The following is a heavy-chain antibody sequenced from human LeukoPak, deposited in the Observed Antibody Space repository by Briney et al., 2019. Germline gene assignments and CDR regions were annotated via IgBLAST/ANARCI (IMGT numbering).Heavy chain of an antibody. V-gene: IGHV4-39*01. CDR3: ARRIAARWIYYYYYMDV. J-gene: IGHJ6*03. Sequence: SETLSLTCTVSGGSISSSSYYWGWIRQPPGKGLEWIGSIYYSGSTYYNPSLKSRVTISVDTSKNQFSLKLSSVIAADTAVYYCARRIAARWIYYYYYMDVWGKGTTVTVSS. CDR2: IYYSGST. D-gene: IGHD6-6*01. CDR1: GGSISSSSYY.